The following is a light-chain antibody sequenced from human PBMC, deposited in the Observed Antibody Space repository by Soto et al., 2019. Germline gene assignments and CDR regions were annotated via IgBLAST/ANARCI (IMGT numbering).Light chain of an antibody. Sequence: QSALTQPASVSWSPGQSIAISCTGTSSDVGGYNYVSWYQQHPDKAPKFMIYDVSSRPSGVSNRFSGSKSGNTASLTISGLQAEDEADYYCCSYTTSNTRQIVFGTGTKVTVL. CDR1: SSDVGGYNY. CDR3: CSYTTSNTRQIV. CDR2: DVS. V-gene: IGLV2-14*03. J-gene: IGLJ1*01.